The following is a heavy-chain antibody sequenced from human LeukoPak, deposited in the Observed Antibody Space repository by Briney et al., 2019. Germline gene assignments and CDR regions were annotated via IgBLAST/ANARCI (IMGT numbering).Heavy chain of an antibody. CDR1: GYSISSGYY. Sequence: PSETLSLTCTVSGYSISSGYYWGWIRQPPGKGLEWIGSIYHSGSTYYNPSLKSRVTISVDTFKNQFSLKLSSVTAADTAVYYCARETKAYGSGSFWGQGTLVTVSS. D-gene: IGHD3-10*01. J-gene: IGHJ4*02. V-gene: IGHV4-38-2*02. CDR3: ARETKAYGSGSF. CDR2: IYHSGST.